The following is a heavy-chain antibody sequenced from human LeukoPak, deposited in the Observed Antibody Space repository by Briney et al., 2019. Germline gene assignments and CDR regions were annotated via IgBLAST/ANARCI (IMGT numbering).Heavy chain of an antibody. Sequence: SVKDSCKAPGGTFSSYPISWVRPAPGQGLEWMGRIIAIVGPANYAQKFQCRVTITTDESTSTAYRELSSLRSEDTAVYYCARGTSDWNGPNYYYYYMDVWGKGTTVTVSS. V-gene: IGHV1-69*05. CDR2: IIAIVGPA. J-gene: IGHJ6*03. CDR3: ARGTSDWNGPNYYYYYMDV. CDR1: GGTFSSYP. D-gene: IGHD1-1*01.